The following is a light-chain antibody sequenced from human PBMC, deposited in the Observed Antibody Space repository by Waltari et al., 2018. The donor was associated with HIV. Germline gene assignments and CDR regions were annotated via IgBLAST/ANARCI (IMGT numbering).Light chain of an antibody. CDR3: QQYNNWPPTWT. Sequence: EIVMTQPPATLSVYPGERATLSCRASQSVSSNLAWYQQKPGQAPRLVIYGASTRATGIPARFSGSGSGTEFTLTISSLQSEDFAVYYCQQYNNWPPTWTFGQGTKVEIK. CDR2: GAS. V-gene: IGKV3-15*01. J-gene: IGKJ1*01. CDR1: QSVSSN.